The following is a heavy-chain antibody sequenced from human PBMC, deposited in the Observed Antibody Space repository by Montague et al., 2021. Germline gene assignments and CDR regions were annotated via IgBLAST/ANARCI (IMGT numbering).Heavy chain of an antibody. Sequence: SLRLSCAASGFSFSDYIMDWVRQAPGQGLEWVGRTLKKEHNYRTVYAAPVTGRFTISRDDSKNSFLQMNSLKIEDTALYYCAREKWQLDFWGQGTLVTVSS. J-gene: IGHJ4*02. CDR2: TLKKEHNYRT. CDR1: GFSFSDYI. V-gene: IGHV3-72*01. D-gene: IGHD2-8*01. CDR3: AREKWQLDF.